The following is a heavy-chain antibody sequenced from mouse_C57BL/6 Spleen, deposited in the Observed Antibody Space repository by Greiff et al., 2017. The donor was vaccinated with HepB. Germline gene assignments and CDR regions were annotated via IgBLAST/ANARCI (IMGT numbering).Heavy chain of an antibody. Sequence: VQLQQSGPELVKPGASVKMSCKASGYTFTDYNMHWVKQSHGKSLEWIGYINPNNGGTSYNQKFKGKATLTVNKSSSTAYMELRSLTSEDSAVYYCFYDYGAWFAYWGQGTLVTVSA. V-gene: IGHV1-22*01. CDR3: FYDYGAWFAY. J-gene: IGHJ3*01. CDR2: INPNNGGT. D-gene: IGHD2-4*01. CDR1: GYTFTDYN.